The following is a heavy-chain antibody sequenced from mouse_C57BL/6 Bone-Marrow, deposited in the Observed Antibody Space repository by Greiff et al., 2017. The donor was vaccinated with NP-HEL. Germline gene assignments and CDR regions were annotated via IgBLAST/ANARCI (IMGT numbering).Heavy chain of an antibody. CDR2: IYPGDGDT. V-gene: IGHV1-82*01. J-gene: IGHJ3*01. CDR3: ARGKGFAY. CDR1: GYAFSSSW. Sequence: QVQLKESGPELVKPGASVKISCKASGYAFSSSWMNWVKQRPGKGLEWIGRIYPGDGDTNYNGKFKGKATLTADKSSSTAYMQLSSLTSEDSAVDFCARGKGFAYWGQGTLVTVSA.